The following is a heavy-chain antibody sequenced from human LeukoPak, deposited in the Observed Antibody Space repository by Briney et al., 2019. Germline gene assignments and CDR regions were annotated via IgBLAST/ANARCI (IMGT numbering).Heavy chain of an antibody. D-gene: IGHD3-16*01. CDR1: GGSFSGC. CDR3: VSHIRGGFDP. Sequence: SETLSLTCGVYGGSFSGCWSWIRQPPGKGLEWIGEIHYSGSTKYNPSLKSRVTISVDTSKKEISLKLTSVTAADTAVYYYVSHIRGGFDPWGQGTLVTVSS. J-gene: IGHJ5*02. V-gene: IGHV4-34*01. CDR2: IHYSGST.